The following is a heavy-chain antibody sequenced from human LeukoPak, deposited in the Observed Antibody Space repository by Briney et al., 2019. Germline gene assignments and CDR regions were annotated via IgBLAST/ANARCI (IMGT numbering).Heavy chain of an antibody. Sequence: PGGSLRLSCAASGFTFSSYGMHWVRQAPGKGLEWVAFIRYDGSNKYYADSVKGRFTIFRDNSKNTLYLQMNSLRAEDTAGYYCAKGVADYNQYSSYSYRAVGEKGTTVTVSS. CDR2: IRYDGSNK. D-gene: IGHD4-11*01. CDR3: AKGVADYNQYSSYSYRAV. V-gene: IGHV3-30*02. J-gene: IGHJ6*03. CDR1: GFTFSSYG.